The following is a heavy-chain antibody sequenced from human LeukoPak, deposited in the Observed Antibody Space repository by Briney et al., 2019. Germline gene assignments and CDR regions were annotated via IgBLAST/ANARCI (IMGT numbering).Heavy chain of an antibody. CDR2: ISYDGSNK. CDR3: ARDLRNITMVRGGPA. Sequence: GGSLRLSCAASGFTFSSYAMHWVRQAPGKGLEWVAVISYDGSNKYYADSVKGRFTISRDNSKNTLYLQMNSLRAEDTAVYYCARDLRNITMVRGGPAWGQGTLVTVSS. D-gene: IGHD3-10*01. V-gene: IGHV3-30-3*01. J-gene: IGHJ5*02. CDR1: GFTFSSYA.